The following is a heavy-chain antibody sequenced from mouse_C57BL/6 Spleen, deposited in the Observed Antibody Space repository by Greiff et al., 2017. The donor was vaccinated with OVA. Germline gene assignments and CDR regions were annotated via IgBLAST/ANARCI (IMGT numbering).Heavy chain of an antibody. CDR1: GYSITSGYY. J-gene: IGHJ2*01. CDR2: ISYDGSN. D-gene: IGHD1-1*01. Sequence: EVKLQESGPGLVKPSQSLSLTCSVTGYSITSGYYWNWIRQFPGNKLEWMGYISYDGSNNYNPSLKNRISITRDTSKNQFFLKLNSVTTEDTATYYCARVGTTVVAPDYWGQGTTLTVSS. V-gene: IGHV3-6*01. CDR3: ARVGTTVVAPDY.